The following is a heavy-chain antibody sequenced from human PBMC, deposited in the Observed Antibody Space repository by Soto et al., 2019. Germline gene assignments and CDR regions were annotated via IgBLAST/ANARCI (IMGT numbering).Heavy chain of an antibody. V-gene: IGHV4-34*01. CDR2: INHSGST. CDR3: ARGWWFDP. J-gene: IGHJ5*02. Sequence: SETLSLTCAVYGGSFSGYYWSWIRQPPGKGLEWIGEINHSGSTNYNPSLKSRVTISVDTSKNQFSLKLSSVTAADTAVYYCARGWWFDPWGQGTLVTVSS. CDR1: GGSFSGYY.